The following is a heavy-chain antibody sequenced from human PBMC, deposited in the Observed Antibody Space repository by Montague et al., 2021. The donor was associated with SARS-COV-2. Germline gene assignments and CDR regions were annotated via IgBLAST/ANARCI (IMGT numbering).Heavy chain of an antibody. D-gene: IGHD3-22*01. CDR2: IYSGGST. V-gene: IGHV3-66*01. CDR3: ARGYYDSSGYYATVAVH. Sequence: SLRLSCAASGFTVSSNYMSWVRQAPGKGLEWVSVIYSGGSTYYADSVKGRFTISRDNSKNTLYLQMNSLRAEDTAVYYCARGYYDSSGYYATVAVHWGQGTLVTVSS. J-gene: IGHJ4*02. CDR1: GFTVSSNY.